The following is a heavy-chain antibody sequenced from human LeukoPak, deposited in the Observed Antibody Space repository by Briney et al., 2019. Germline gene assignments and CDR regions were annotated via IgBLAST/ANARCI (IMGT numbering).Heavy chain of an antibody. V-gene: IGHV3-30-3*01. J-gene: IGHJ4*02. CDR1: GFTFSSYA. CDR2: ISYDGSNK. CDR3: ARVGLFRYCSSTSCYPSVGGPFDY. D-gene: IGHD2-2*01. Sequence: PGRSLRLSCAASGFTFSSYAMHWVRQAPGKGLEWVAVISYDGSNKYYADSVKGRFTISRDNSKNTLYLQMNSLRAEDTAVYYCARVGLFRYCSSTSCYPSVGGPFDYWGQGTLVTVSS.